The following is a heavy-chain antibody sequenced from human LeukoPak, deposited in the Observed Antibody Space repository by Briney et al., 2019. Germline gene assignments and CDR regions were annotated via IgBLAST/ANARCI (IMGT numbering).Heavy chain of an antibody. CDR1: GGTLSSYA. Sequence: ASVKLSCKASGGTLSSYAISWVRQAPGQGLGWMGGIITIFGTANYAQKFQGRVTITADESTSTAYMELSSLRSEDTAVYYCARRNGYSYGERSYYYYGMDVWGKGTTVTASS. D-gene: IGHD5-18*01. CDR3: ARRNGYSYGERSYYYYGMDV. CDR2: IITIFGTA. J-gene: IGHJ6*04. V-gene: IGHV1-69*13.